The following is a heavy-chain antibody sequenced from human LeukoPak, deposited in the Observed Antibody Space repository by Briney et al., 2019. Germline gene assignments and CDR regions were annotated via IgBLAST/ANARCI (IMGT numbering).Heavy chain of an antibody. CDR1: GFTFSDYY. CDR3: ARDRRLYGYSFDY. D-gene: IGHD2/OR15-2a*01. Sequence: GGSLRLSCAASGFTFSDYYMSWIRQAPGKGLEWVSYITSSGSAIYYADSVKGRFTISRDNAKNSLFLQMSNLRAEDTAVYYCARDRRLYGYSFDYWSQGTLVTVSS. J-gene: IGHJ4*02. CDR2: ITSSGSAI. V-gene: IGHV3-11*01.